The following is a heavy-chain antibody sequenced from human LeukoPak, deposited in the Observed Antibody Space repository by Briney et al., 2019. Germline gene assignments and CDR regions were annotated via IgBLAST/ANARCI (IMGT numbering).Heavy chain of an antibody. CDR1: GFTFSNYA. CDR3: TRYNNDHFDY. Sequence: GKSLRLSCAASGFTFSNYAMHWVRQAPGKGLEWVAVIAYDGSRAFYADSVKGRFTISRDNSKNTMSVQMDDLRAEDAAVYYCTRYNNDHFDYWGQGTLVTVSS. J-gene: IGHJ4*02. D-gene: IGHD1-14*01. CDR2: IAYDGSRA. V-gene: IGHV3-33*08.